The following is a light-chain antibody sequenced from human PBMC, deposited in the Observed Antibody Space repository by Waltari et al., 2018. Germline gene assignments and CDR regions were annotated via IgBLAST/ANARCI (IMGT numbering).Light chain of an antibody. Sequence: EIVMTQSPATVSVSPGERATPSCRASQSISTNLAWYQQKPGQAPRLLIYGASTRATGIPVRFSGSGSGTEFTLTISSLQSEDFGLYYCQQYNNWPLTVTFGQGTRLDI. V-gene: IGKV3D-15*01. CDR1: QSISTN. CDR2: GAS. J-gene: IGKJ5*01. CDR3: QQYNNWPLTVT.